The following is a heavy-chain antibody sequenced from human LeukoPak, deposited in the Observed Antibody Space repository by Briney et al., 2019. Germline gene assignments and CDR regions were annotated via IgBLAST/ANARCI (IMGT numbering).Heavy chain of an antibody. CDR1: GGTFISYA. V-gene: IGHV1-69*13. CDR3: AAVVPAVMGYFDY. Sequence: SVKVSCKASGGTFISYAISWGRQAPGQRLELMGGIIPIFGTANYAQKFQGRVTITADESTSTAYMELSSLRSEDTAVYYCAAVVPAVMGYFDYWGQGTLVTVSS. D-gene: IGHD2-2*01. J-gene: IGHJ4*02. CDR2: IIPIFGTA.